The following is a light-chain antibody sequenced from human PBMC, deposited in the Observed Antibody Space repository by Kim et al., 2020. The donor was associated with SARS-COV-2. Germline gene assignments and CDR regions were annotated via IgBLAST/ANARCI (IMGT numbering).Light chain of an antibody. Sequence: SVSTGEGATLSGRASQTFTSDLAWYQQKPGQAPRLLIYGASTRATGVPARFSGSGSGTEFTLTISSLQSEDFAVYYCQQYNNWPWTFGQGTKLEI. V-gene: IGKV3-15*01. CDR1: QTFTSD. CDR2: GAS. CDR3: QQYNNWPWT. J-gene: IGKJ1*01.